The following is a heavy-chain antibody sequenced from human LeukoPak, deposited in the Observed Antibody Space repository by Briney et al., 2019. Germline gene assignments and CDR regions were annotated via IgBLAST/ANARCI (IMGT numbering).Heavy chain of an antibody. CDR1: GFTFSTYA. J-gene: IGHJ4*02. Sequence: GGSLRLSCAASGFTFSTYAMSWVRQAPGKGLEWVSAISSSGGSAYYADSVRDQFTISRDNSKNTLYLQMNSLRAEDTAVYHCARRIASAGSLDNWGQGTLVSVSS. V-gene: IGHV3-23*01. D-gene: IGHD6-13*01. CDR2: ISSSGGSA. CDR3: ARRIASAGSLDN.